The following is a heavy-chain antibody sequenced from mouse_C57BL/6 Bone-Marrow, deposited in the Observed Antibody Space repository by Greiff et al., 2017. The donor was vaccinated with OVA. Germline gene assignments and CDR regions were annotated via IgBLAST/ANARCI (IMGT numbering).Heavy chain of an antibody. D-gene: IGHD2-12*01. V-gene: IGHV1-82*01. Sequence: VKLMESGPELVKPGASVKISCKASGYAFSSSWMNWVKQRPGKGLEWIGRTYPGDGDTNYNGKFKGKATLTADKSSSTAYMQLSSLTSEDSAVYFCARLRRMTYWGQGTLVTVSA. CDR2: TYPGDGDT. CDR1: GYAFSSSW. CDR3: ARLRRMTY. J-gene: IGHJ3*01.